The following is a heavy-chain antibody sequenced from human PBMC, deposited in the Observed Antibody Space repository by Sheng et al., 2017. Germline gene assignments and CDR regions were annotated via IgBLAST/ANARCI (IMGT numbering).Heavy chain of an antibody. CDR3: ARSTGPYRYYDSSGYSYYMDV. CDR1: GGTFSTYA. CDR2: IIPILDIA. D-gene: IGHD3-22*01. Sequence: QVQLVQSGAEVKKPGSSVKVSCKASGGTFSTYAISWVRLAPGQGLEWMGGIIPILDIANYAQKFQGRVTITADKSTTTAYMELSSLRSEDTAIYYCARSTGPYRYYDSSGYSYYMDVWGQGTTVTVSS. J-gene: IGHJ6*03. V-gene: IGHV1-69*10.